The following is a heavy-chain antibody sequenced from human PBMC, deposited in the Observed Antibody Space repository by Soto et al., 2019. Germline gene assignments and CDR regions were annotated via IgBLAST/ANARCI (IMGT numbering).Heavy chain of an antibody. CDR2: INPNSGGT. CDR1: GYTFTGYY. CDR3: ARGSPPGGYYDSSGYYSFDY. J-gene: IGHJ4*02. V-gene: IGHV1-2*04. D-gene: IGHD3-22*01. Sequence: ASVKVSCKASGYTFTGYYMHWVRQAPGQGLEWMGWINPNSGGTNYAQKFQGWVTMTRDTSISTAYMELSRLRSDDTAVYYCARGSPPGGYYDSSGYYSFDYWGQGTLVTVSS.